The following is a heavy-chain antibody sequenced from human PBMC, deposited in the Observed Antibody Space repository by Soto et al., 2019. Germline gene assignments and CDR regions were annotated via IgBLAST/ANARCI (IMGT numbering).Heavy chain of an antibody. Sequence: ASVKVSCKASGYTFTGYYMHWVRQAPGQGLEWMGWINPNSGGTNYAQKFQGWVTMTRDTSFSTAYMELSRLRADDTAVYYCARDLGPGVIYFDYWGQGTLVTVSS. CDR3: ARDLGPGVIYFDY. J-gene: IGHJ4*02. D-gene: IGHD3-10*01. V-gene: IGHV1-2*04. CDR2: INPNSGGT. CDR1: GYTFTGYY.